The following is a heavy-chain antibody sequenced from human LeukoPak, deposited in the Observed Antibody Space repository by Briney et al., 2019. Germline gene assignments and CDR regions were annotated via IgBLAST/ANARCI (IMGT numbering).Heavy chain of an antibody. J-gene: IGHJ4*02. CDR3: ARGAYYYDSSGYYYFDY. Sequence: KPSETLSLTCTVSGGSISSYYWSWIRQPPGKGLEWIGYIYYSGSTNYNPALKSRVTISVDTSKNQFSLKLSSVTAADTAVYYCARGAYYYDSSGYYYFDYWGQGTLVTVSS. V-gene: IGHV4-59*01. CDR2: IYYSGST. CDR1: GGSISSYY. D-gene: IGHD3-22*01.